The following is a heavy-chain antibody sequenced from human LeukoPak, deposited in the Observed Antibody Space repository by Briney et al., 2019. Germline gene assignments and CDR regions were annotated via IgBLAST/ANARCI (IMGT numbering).Heavy chain of an antibody. CDR3: ARQGKYMAATGTPNFDY. CDR2: IYYNGGT. D-gene: IGHD6-13*01. Sequence: SETLSLTCTVSGGSISPYYWSWIRQPPGKGLEWIGYIYYNGGTNYNPSLKSRVTISVDTSKNQFSLRLSSVTAADTAVYYCARQGKYMAATGTPNFDYWGQGTLVTVS. J-gene: IGHJ4*02. CDR1: GGSISPYY. V-gene: IGHV4-59*08.